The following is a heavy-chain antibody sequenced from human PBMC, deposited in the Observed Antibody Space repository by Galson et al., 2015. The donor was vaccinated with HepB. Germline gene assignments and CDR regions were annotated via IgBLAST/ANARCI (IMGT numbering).Heavy chain of an antibody. Sequence: SLRLSCAASGFTFSSSVMSWVRQAPGKGLEWVSSIWGTSNSIYYGDSVKGRFIVSRDNSKNTVYLQMNSLRAEDTAVYYCAKREKKNCNCWFFDYWGQGTLVTVSS. CDR1: GFTFSSSV. J-gene: IGHJ4*02. CDR2: IWGTSNSI. CDR3: AKREKKNCNCWFFDY. V-gene: IGHV3-23*01. D-gene: IGHD1-1*01.